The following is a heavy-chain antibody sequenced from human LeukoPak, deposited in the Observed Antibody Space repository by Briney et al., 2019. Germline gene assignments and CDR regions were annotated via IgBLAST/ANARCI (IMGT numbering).Heavy chain of an antibody. Sequence: SETLSLTCTVSGGSISSSSYYWGWIRQPPGKGLEWIGSIYYSGSTYYNPSLKSRVTISVDTSKNQFSLKLSSVTAADTAVYYCARGYYYDSSGIYYFDYWGQGTLVTVSS. D-gene: IGHD3-22*01. CDR2: IYYSGST. CDR1: GGSISSSSYY. J-gene: IGHJ4*02. V-gene: IGHV4-39*07. CDR3: ARGYYYDSSGIYYFDY.